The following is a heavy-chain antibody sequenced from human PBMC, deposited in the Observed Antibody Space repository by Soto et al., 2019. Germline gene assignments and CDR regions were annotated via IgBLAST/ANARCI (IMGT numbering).Heavy chain of an antibody. Sequence: QVQLQESGPGLVKPSQTLSLTCTVSGGSISSGGYYWSWIRQHPGKGLEWIGYIYYSGSTYYNPSLKSRVTISVDTYKNQFSLKLSSVTAAGTAVYYCAREADEYSSSVDYWGQGTLVTVSS. CDR3: AREADEYSSSVDY. CDR1: GGSISSGGYY. CDR2: IYYSGST. V-gene: IGHV4-31*03. J-gene: IGHJ4*02. D-gene: IGHD6-6*01.